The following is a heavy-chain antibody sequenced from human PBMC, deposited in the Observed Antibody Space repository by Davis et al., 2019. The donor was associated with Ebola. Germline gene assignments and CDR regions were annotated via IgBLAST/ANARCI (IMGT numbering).Heavy chain of an antibody. Sequence: GGSLRLSCLASGFTFGSYNMNWVRQTPGKGLEWVAVIWYDGSNKYYADSVKGRFTISRDNSKNTLYLQMNSLRAEDTAVYYCAKDKGNYGDYAIVLYYYYYGMDVWGQGTTVTVSS. D-gene: IGHD4-17*01. J-gene: IGHJ6*02. V-gene: IGHV3-30*02. CDR1: GFTFGSYN. CDR2: IWYDGSNK. CDR3: AKDKGNYGDYAIVLYYYYYGMDV.